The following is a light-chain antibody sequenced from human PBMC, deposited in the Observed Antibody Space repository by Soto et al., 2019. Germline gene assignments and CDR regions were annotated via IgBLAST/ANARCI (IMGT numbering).Light chain of an antibody. Sequence: QSVLTQPASVSGSPGQSITISCTGTSSDVGGYNYVSWYQQHPGKAPKLMIYEVSNRPSGVPNRFSGSKSGNTASLTISGLQAEDEADYYCSSYISRSRVFGTGTKVTVL. CDR2: EVS. CDR3: SSYISRSRV. V-gene: IGLV2-14*01. CDR1: SSDVGGYNY. J-gene: IGLJ1*01.